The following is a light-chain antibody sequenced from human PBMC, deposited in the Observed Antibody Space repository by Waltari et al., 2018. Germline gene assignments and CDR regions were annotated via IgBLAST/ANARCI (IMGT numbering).Light chain of an antibody. Sequence: DIQMTQTPSTLAASVGDTVTITCRASQSLNVWLAWYQQKAGKAPKFLVYKASSLQNGVPSRFSGSGSGTEFTLTITNLQPDDFATYDGKKHNDYRTSGQGTRVEIK. J-gene: IGKJ1*01. CDR1: QSLNVW. CDR3: KKHNDYRT. CDR2: KAS. V-gene: IGKV1-5*03.